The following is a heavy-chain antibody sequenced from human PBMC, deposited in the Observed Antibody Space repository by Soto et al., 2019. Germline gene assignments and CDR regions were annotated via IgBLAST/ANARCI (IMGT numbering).Heavy chain of an antibody. V-gene: IGHV3-73*01. CDR2: IGSKANSYAT. CDR1: GFTFSGSA. D-gene: IGHD1-1*01. Sequence: EVQLVESGGGLVQPGGSLKLSCAASGFTFSGSAMHWVRQASGKGLEWVGRIGSKANSYATAYAASVKGRFTISRDDSKNTAYLQMNSLKTEDTAVYYCTTRNPQVDYWGQGTLVTVSS. CDR3: TTRNPQVDY. J-gene: IGHJ4*02.